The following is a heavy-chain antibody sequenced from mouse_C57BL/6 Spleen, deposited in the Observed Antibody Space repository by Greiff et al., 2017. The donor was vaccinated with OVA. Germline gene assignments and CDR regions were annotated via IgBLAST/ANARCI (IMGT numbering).Heavy chain of an antibody. CDR1: GFTFSDYY. Sequence: EVKLVESGGGLVQPGGSLKLSCAASGFTFSDYYMYWVRQTPEKRLEWVAYISNGGGSTYYPDTVKGRFTISRDNAKNTLYLQMSRLKSEDTAMYYCARTGRDAMDYWGQGTSVTVSS. V-gene: IGHV5-12*01. CDR3: ARTGRDAMDY. D-gene: IGHD4-1*01. CDR2: ISNGGGST. J-gene: IGHJ4*01.